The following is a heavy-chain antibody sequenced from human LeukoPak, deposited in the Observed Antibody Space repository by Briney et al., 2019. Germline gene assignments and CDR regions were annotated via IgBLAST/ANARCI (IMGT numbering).Heavy chain of an antibody. D-gene: IGHD3-16*01. CDR1: GFTFSSYG. CDR3: TRASGEVSFPLYYYYYYIDV. J-gene: IGHJ6*03. V-gene: IGHV3-30*02. Sequence: GGPLRLSCAASGFTFSSYGMHWVRQAPGKGLEWVAFIRYDGSNKYYADSVKGRFTISRDNSKNTLSLQMNSLRPDDTAVYYCTRASGEVSFPLYYYYYYIDVWGKGTTVTISS. CDR2: IRYDGSNK.